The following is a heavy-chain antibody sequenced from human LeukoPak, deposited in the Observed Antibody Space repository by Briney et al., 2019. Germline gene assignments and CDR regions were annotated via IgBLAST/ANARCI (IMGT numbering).Heavy chain of an antibody. Sequence: ASVKVSCKASGGTFSSYAISWVRQAPGQGLEWMGGIIPIFGTANYAQKFQGRVTITADESTSTAYMELSSLRSEDTAVYYCARDSSSSSWYGVWFDPWGQGTLVTVSS. CDR1: GGTFSSYA. CDR2: IIPIFGTA. J-gene: IGHJ5*02. CDR3: ARDSSSSSWYGVWFDP. V-gene: IGHV1-69*13. D-gene: IGHD6-13*01.